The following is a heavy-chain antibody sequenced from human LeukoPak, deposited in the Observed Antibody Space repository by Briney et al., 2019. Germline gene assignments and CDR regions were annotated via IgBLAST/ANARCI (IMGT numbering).Heavy chain of an antibody. Sequence: TSETLSLTRAVYGGSFSGYYWSWIRQPPGKGLEWIGEINHSGSTNYNPSLKSRVTISVDTSKNQFSLKLSSVTAADTAVYYCANRAIYCSSTSCYSPPFDYWGQGTLVTVSS. D-gene: IGHD2-2*02. V-gene: IGHV4-34*01. CDR1: GGSFSGYY. CDR2: INHSGST. J-gene: IGHJ4*02. CDR3: ANRAIYCSSTSCYSPPFDY.